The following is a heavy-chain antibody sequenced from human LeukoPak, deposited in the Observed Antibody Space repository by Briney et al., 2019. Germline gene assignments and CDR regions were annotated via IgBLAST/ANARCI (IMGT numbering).Heavy chain of an antibody. Sequence: SETLSLTCTVSGDFISSNNYYWGWIRQPPGKGLEWIGSIYYSHSTYYNPSLKSRVTISVDTSKSQLSLKLSSVTAANTAVYFCARHHYYYCSGTYYTAIDSWGQGNLVTVFS. CDR2: IYYSHST. V-gene: IGHV4-39*01. CDR3: ARHHYYYCSGTYYTAIDS. CDR1: GDFISSNNYY. J-gene: IGHJ4*02. D-gene: IGHD3-10*01.